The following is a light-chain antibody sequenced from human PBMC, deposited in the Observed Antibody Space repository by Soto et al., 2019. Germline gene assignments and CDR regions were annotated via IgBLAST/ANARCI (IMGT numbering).Light chain of an antibody. CDR2: TNN. V-gene: IGLV1-44*01. CDR1: TSNIGSHS. J-gene: IGLJ1*01. Sequence: QSVLTQPPSASGTPGQRVTISCSGSTSNIGSHSVNWYQHVPGTAPKLLITTNNLRPSGVPDRFSGFKSGSSASLVISGLQSEDEADYYCATWDDSLQGVFGTGTKVTVL. CDR3: ATWDDSLQGV.